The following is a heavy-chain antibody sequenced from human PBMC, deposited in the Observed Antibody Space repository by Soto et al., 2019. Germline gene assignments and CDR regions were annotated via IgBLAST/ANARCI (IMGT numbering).Heavy chain of an antibody. Sequence: SETLSLTCTVSGGSITSSYWSWIRRPPGKGLEWIAYIYDTGISGYTPSTSYNPSLKSRVTMSVDTSKNQFSLKLTSVTAADTAVYYCARGEDAFFYYGLDVWGQGITVTVSS. CDR3: ARGEDAFFYYGLDV. CDR2: IYDTGISGYTPST. CDR1: GGSITSSY. J-gene: IGHJ6*02. V-gene: IGHV4-59*01.